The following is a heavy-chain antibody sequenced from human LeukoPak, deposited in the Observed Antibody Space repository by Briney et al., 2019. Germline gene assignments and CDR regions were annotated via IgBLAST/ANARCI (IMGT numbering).Heavy chain of an antibody. CDR3: ARAGYSGNFRGGQYYYMDV. Sequence: ASVKVSCKASGYTFTSYDLHWVRQAPGQGLEWMGGIIPLFGTADYAQMFQDRVTITADESTTTAYMELTSLISEDTAVYYCARAGYSGNFRGGQYYYMDVWGKGTTVTVSS. V-gene: IGHV1-69*13. CDR2: IIPLFGTA. D-gene: IGHD1-26*01. J-gene: IGHJ6*03. CDR1: GYTFTSYD.